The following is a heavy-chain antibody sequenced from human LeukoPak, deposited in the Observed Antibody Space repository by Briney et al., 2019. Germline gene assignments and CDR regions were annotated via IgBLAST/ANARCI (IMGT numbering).Heavy chain of an antibody. D-gene: IGHD3-22*01. Sequence: GGSLRLSCAASAFTFRSYGMHWVRQAPGKGLEWVAFIRYHGSDKYYADSVKDRFTISRDDSRNTLYLQMNSLRAEDTAVYYCAKKWSGDYDSSGVNDAFDIWGQGTMVTVSS. CDR2: IRYHGSDK. CDR3: AKKWSGDYDSSGVNDAFDI. J-gene: IGHJ3*02. V-gene: IGHV3-30*02. CDR1: AFTFRSYG.